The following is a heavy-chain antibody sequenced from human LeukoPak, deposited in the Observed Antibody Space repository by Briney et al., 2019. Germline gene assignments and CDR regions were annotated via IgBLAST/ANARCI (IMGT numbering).Heavy chain of an antibody. D-gene: IGHD3-10*01. CDR1: GFTFSSYS. J-gene: IGHJ4*02. CDR3: AVEGGYGVYFDY. V-gene: IGHV3-21*01. CDR2: ISSSSSYI. Sequence: PGGSLRLSCAASGFTFSSYSMNWVRQAPGKGLEWVSSISSSSSYIYYADSVKGRFTISRDNAKNSLYLQMNSLRAEDTAVYYCAVEGGYGVYFDYWGQGTLVTVSS.